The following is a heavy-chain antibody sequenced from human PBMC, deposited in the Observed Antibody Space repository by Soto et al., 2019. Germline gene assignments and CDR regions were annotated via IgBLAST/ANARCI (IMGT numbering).Heavy chain of an antibody. D-gene: IGHD2-8*01. CDR1: GYAFTSHT. J-gene: IGHJ4*02. Sequence: QVHLVQSGAEVKEPGASVRISCEASGYAFTSHTIHWARQAPGQGLEWMGWIFSSHGRPRYAPQFQGRISFGRDTSATTAYMVLTSLTFEDTAVYSCAREPEDGVPGDYWGQGTRVVVSS. V-gene: IGHV1-3*04. CDR3: AREPEDGVPGDY. CDR2: IFSSHGRP.